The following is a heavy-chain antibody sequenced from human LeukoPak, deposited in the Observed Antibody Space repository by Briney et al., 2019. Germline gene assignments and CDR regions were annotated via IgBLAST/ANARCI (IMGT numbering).Heavy chain of an antibody. CDR2: ISGSGGST. D-gene: IGHD3-3*01. CDR3: AKIPTRFLEWSPPYNFDY. Sequence: QPGGSLRLSCAASGFTFSSYAMSWVRQAPGKGLEWVSAISGSGGSTYYADSVKGRFTISRDNSKNTLYLQMNSLRAEDTAVYYCAKIPTRFLEWSPPYNFDYWGQGTLVTVSS. CDR1: GFTFSSYA. J-gene: IGHJ4*02. V-gene: IGHV3-23*01.